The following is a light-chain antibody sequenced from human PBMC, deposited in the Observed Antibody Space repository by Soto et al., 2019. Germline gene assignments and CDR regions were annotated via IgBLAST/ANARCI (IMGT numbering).Light chain of an antibody. CDR2: RNN. J-gene: IGLJ1*01. CDR1: SSNIGSNY. V-gene: IGLV1-47*01. CDR3: AAWDDSLSGYNYV. Sequence: QSVLTQPPSASGTPGQRVTISCSGSSSNIGSNYVYWYQRLPGTAPKLLIYRNNQWPSGVPDRFSGSKSGTSASLAISGLRSEDEADYYCAAWDDSLSGYNYVFGTGTKVTVL.